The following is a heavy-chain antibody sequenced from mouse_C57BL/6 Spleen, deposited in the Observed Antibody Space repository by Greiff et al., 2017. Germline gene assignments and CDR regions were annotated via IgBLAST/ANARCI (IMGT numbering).Heavy chain of an antibody. CDR1: GYTFTSYT. Sequence: QVQLKESGAELARPGASVKMSCKASGYTFTSYTMHWVKPRPGQGLEWIGYINPSSGYTKYNQKFKDKATLTADKSSSTAYMQLSSLTSEDSAVYYCARTPHYGNYMAYWGQGTLVTVSA. CDR2: INPSSGYT. D-gene: IGHD2-1*01. J-gene: IGHJ3*01. V-gene: IGHV1-4*01. CDR3: ARTPHYGNYMAY.